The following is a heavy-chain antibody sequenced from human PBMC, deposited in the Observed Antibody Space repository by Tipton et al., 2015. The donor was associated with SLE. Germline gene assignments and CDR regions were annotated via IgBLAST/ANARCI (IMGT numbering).Heavy chain of an antibody. V-gene: IGHV1-46*01. CDR3: ARGSPSLQLWLFPFDY. CDR1: GYTFTSYY. J-gene: IGHJ4*02. Sequence: QSGPEVKKPGASVKVFCKASGYTFTSYYMHWVRQAPGQGLEWMGIINPSGGSTSYAQKFQGRVTMTRDTSTSTVYMELSSLRSEDTAVYYCARGSPSLQLWLFPFDYWGQGTLVTVSS. D-gene: IGHD5-18*01. CDR2: INPSGGST.